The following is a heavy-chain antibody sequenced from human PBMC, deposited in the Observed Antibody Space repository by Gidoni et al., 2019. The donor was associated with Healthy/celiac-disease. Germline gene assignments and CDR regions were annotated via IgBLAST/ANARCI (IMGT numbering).Heavy chain of an antibody. CDR2: ISSSGSTI. D-gene: IGHD6-19*01. Sequence: EVQLVESGGGLVQPGGSLRLSCAASGFPFSSYEMNWVRQAPGKGLEWVSYISSSGSTIYYADSVKGRFTISRDNAKNSLYLQMNSLRAEDTAVYYCAWAVAGSTYFDYWGQGTLVTVSS. V-gene: IGHV3-48*03. J-gene: IGHJ4*02. CDR3: AWAVAGSTYFDY. CDR1: GFPFSSYE.